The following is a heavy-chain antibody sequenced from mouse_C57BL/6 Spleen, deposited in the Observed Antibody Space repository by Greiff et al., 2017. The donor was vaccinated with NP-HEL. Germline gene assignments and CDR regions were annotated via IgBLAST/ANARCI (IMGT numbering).Heavy chain of an antibody. J-gene: IGHJ1*03. Sequence: DVMLVESGGGLVQPKGSLKLSCAASGFSFNTYAMNWVRQAPGKGLEWVARIRSKSNNYATYYADSVKDRFTISRDDSESMLYLQMNNLKTEDTAMYYCVRQEKYFDVWGTGTTVTVSS. CDR3: VRQEKYFDV. CDR1: GFSFNTYA. V-gene: IGHV10-1*01. CDR2: IRSKSNNYAT.